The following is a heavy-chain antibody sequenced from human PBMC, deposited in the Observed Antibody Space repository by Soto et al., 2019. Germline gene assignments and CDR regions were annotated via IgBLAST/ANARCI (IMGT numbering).Heavy chain of an antibody. V-gene: IGHV5-51*01. CDR1: GYSFTSYW. CDR2: IYPGDSDT. Sequence: PGESLKISCKGSGYSFTSYWIGWVRQMPGKGLEWMGIIYPGDSDTRYSPSFQGQVTISADKSISTAYLQWSSLKASDTAMYYCARVIASSIAEWSAFDSSGYPKIYNWFDPWGQGTLVTVSS. D-gene: IGHD3-22*01. J-gene: IGHJ5*02. CDR3: ARVIASSIAEWSAFDSSGYPKIYNWFDP.